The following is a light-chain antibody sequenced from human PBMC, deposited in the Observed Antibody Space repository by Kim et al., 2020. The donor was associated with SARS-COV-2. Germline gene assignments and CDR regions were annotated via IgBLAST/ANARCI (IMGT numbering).Light chain of an antibody. CDR1: QSVNTW. CDR2: DAS. J-gene: IGKJ1*01. Sequence: DIQMTQSPSTLSASVGDRVTITCRASQSVNTWLAWYQQKPGKAPKLLIYDASTLESGVPPRFSGSGSGTEFTLTISSLQPDDFATYYCQQYNAYCSWTFGQGTKVDIK. V-gene: IGKV1-5*01. CDR3: QQYNAYCSWT.